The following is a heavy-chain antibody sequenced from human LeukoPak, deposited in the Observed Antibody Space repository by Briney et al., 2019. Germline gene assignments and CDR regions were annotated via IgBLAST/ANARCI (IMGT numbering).Heavy chain of an antibody. D-gene: IGHD4-11*01. CDR1: GGSISTYY. V-gene: IGHV4-59*01. Sequence: SGTLSLTCTVSGGSISTYYWSWIRQPPGKGLEWIGYISYSGSTNYNPSLKSRVTISVDTSKNQFSLNLSSVTAADTAVYYCARGALAVTDFDYWGQGTLVTVSS. CDR2: ISYSGST. CDR3: ARGALAVTDFDY. J-gene: IGHJ4*02.